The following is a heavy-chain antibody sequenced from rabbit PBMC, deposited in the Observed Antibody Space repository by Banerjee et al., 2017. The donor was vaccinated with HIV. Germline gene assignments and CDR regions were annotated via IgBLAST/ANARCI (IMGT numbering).Heavy chain of an antibody. CDR3: ARDGISNGYEDYFNL. V-gene: IGHV1S45*01. Sequence: QEQLEEFGGGLVKPEGSLTLTCTASGFSFSSNTWICWVRQAPGKGLEWIACINTSSGNTVYASWAKGRFTISQTSSTTVTLQMTSLTAADTATYFCARDGISNGYEDYFNLWGQGTLVTVS. D-gene: IGHD6-1*01. CDR1: GFSFSSNTW. CDR2: INTSSGNT. J-gene: IGHJ4*01.